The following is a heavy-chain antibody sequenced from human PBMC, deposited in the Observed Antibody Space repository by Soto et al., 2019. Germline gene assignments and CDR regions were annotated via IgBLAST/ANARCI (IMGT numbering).Heavy chain of an antibody. V-gene: IGHV1-24*01. J-gene: IGHJ4*02. CDR2: FDPEDGET. Sequence: ASVKVSCKVSGYTLTELSMHWVRQAPGKGLEWMGGFDPEDGETIYAQKFQGRVTMTEVTSTDTAYMELSSLRSEDMAVYYFATSHSEPIYFDYWGQGTLVTVAS. CDR3: ATSHSEPIYFDY. CDR1: GYTLTELS.